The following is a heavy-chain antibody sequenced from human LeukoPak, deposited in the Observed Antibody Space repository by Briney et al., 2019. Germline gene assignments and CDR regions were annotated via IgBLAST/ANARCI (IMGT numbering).Heavy chain of an antibody. J-gene: IGHJ4*02. D-gene: IGHD6-13*01. CDR3: ARANGYSSSWYHY. V-gene: IGHV4-31*03. CDR2: IYHSGDT. Sequence: SETLSLTCTVSGGSINSGDYYWTWIRQHPGKGLEWIGFIYHSGDTYYNPSLKSRLTISVDTSKNQFSLKVSSVTAADTAVYYCARANGYSSSWYHYWGQGALVTVSS. CDR1: GGSINSGDYY.